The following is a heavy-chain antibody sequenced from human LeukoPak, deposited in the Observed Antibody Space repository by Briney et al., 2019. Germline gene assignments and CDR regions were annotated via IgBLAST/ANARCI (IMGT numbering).Heavy chain of an antibody. J-gene: IGHJ6*02. CDR2: ISGSGGST. V-gene: IGHV3-23*01. CDR3: AKYGSGSYGPFYYYYGMDV. CDR1: GFTFSSYA. D-gene: IGHD3-10*01. Sequence: GGSLRLSCAASGFTFSSYAMSWVRQAPGKGLEWVSAISGSGGSTYYADSVKGRFTISRDNSKNTLYLQMNSLRAEDTAVYYCAKYGSGSYGPFYYYYGMDVWGQGTTVTVSS.